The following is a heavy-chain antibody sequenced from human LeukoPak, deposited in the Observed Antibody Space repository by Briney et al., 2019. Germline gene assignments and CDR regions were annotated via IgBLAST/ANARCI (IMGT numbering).Heavy chain of an antibody. Sequence: SVKISCKASRGTFSSYALSCVRQTPGQGLEWMGGIIPIFGTANYAQKFQGRVTITTDASTSTAYMELSSLRSEDTAVYYCASTRRDGYIHYFDYWGQGALVTVSS. CDR3: ASTRRDGYIHYFDY. D-gene: IGHD5-24*01. CDR2: IIPIFGTA. CDR1: RGTFSSYA. V-gene: IGHV1-69*05. J-gene: IGHJ4*02.